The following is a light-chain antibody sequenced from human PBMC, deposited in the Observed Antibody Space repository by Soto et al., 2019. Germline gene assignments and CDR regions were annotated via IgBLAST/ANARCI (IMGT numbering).Light chain of an antibody. CDR1: QTISSW. Sequence: DIQMTQSPSTLSASVGDRVTITCRASQTISSWLAWYQRKPGKAPKVLIYDASNFESGVPSRFSGSGSGTEFTLTISSLQPDDFATYYCQQYSTFPFTFGQGTELEIK. CDR3: QQYSTFPFT. CDR2: DAS. J-gene: IGKJ2*01. V-gene: IGKV1-5*01.